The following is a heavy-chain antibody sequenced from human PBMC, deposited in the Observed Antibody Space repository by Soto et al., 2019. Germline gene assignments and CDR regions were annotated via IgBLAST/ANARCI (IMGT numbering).Heavy chain of an antibody. Sequence: QITLKESGLTLVKPTQTLTLTCTFSGLSLSTTGVGVGWIRQPPGKALEWLALIYWDDDKRYSPSLKSRLTITKDTSKNQVVLTMTNMDPVDTATYSCVQSRCGGDCLQSYSSHSYYGLDVWGQGTTVTVSS. J-gene: IGHJ6*02. CDR3: VQSRCGGDCLQSYSSHSYYGLDV. V-gene: IGHV2-5*02. CDR1: GLSLSTTGVG. D-gene: IGHD2-21*02. CDR2: IYWDDDK.